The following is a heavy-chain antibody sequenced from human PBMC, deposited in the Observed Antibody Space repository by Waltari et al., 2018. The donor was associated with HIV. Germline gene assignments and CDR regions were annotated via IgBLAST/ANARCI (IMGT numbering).Heavy chain of an antibody. J-gene: IGHJ4*02. CDR1: GGSISSSSYY. V-gene: IGHV4-39*07. CDR2: IYYSGST. D-gene: IGHD3-10*01. Sequence: QLQLQESGPGLVKPSETLSLTCTVSGGSISSSSYYWGWIRQPPGKGLEWIGSIYYSGSTCYNPSRRSRVTISGDTSKNQFSLKLSSVTAADTAVYYCAREGELWFGEFPDYWGQGTLVTVSS. CDR3: AREGELWFGEFPDY.